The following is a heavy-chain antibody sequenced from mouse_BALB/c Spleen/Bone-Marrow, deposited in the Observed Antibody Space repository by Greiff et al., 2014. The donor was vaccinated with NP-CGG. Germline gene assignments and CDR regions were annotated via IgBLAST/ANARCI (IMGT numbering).Heavy chain of an antibody. CDR1: GYNLTSYW. D-gene: IGHD3-1*01. CDR3: ARFSQLGLLAY. J-gene: IGHJ3*01. CDR2: IYPGSGST. V-gene: IGHV1-55*01. Sequence: VKLVESGAELVKPGTSVKLSCKASGYNLTSYWINWVKLRPGQGLEWIGDIYPGSGSTNYNEKFKSKATLTVDTSSSTAYMQLSSLASEDSALYYCARFSQLGLLAYWGQGTLVTVSA.